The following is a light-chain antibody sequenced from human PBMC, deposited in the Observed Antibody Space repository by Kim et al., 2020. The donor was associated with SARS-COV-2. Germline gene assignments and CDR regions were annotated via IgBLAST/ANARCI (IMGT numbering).Light chain of an antibody. V-gene: IGLV3-19*01. Sequence: SSELTQDPVVSVALGQSVKITCQGDSLRSYYANWYQQKPGQAPVLVVYGRNNRPAGIPDRFSVSYSGTTSSLTITGAQATDDSDYYCSSRDSTGNHVIFGGGTQLTVL. CDR3: SSRDSTGNHVI. CDR1: SLRSYY. CDR2: GRN. J-gene: IGLJ2*01.